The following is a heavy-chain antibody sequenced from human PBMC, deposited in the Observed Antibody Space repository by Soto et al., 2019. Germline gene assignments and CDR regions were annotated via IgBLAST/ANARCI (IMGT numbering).Heavy chain of an antibody. J-gene: IGHJ6*02. CDR3: ARDTPVGGASGRDGYNYIFYYYYGMDV. V-gene: IGHV1-46*01. CDR1: GYTFTSYY. Sequence: VASVKVSCKASGYTFTSYYMHWVRQAPGQGLEWMGIINPSGGSTSYAQKFQGRVTMTRDTSTSTVYMELSSLRSEDTAVYYCARDTPVGGASGRDGYNYIFYYYYGMDVWGQGTTVTVSS. D-gene: IGHD5-12*01. CDR2: INPSGGST.